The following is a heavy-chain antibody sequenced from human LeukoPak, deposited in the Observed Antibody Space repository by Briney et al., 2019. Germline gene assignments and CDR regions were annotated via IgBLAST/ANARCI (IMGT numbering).Heavy chain of an antibody. Sequence: GGSLRLSCAASGFTFSSYSMNWVRQAPGKGLEWVSSISSSSSYIYYADSVKGRFTISRDNAKNSLYLQMNSLRAEDTAVYYCARLDCSSTSCSDYWGQGTLVPVSS. V-gene: IGHV3-21*01. J-gene: IGHJ4*02. CDR3: ARLDCSSTSCSDY. CDR2: ISSSSSYI. CDR1: GFTFSSYS. D-gene: IGHD2-2*01.